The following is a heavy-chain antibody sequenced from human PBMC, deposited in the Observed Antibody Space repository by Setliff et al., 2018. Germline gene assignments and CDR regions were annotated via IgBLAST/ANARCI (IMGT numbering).Heavy chain of an antibody. CDR1: GYSISSGHF. J-gene: IGHJ4*02. D-gene: IGHD6-13*01. CDR2: IFHSGST. CDR3: ARAGVAAADRKGLLEY. V-gene: IGHV4-38-2*01. Sequence: SETLSLTCGVSGYSISSGHFWGWIRQPPGKGLEWLGNIFHSGSTYYNPTLNSRVTMSVDTSKNQFSLMLTSVTAADTAVYYCARAGVAAADRKGLLEYWGQGTLVTVS.